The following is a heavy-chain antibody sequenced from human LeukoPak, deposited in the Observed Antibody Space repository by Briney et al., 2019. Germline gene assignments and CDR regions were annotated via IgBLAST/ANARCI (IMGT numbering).Heavy chain of an antibody. D-gene: IGHD4-23*01. CDR3: ARGYGGNKNPYWFDP. Sequence: ASVKVSCKASGYTFPSYFMHWVRQAPGQGLEWMGIINPTGGSTTYAQKFQGRVTMTRDTSTSTVYMELSSLRSEDTAVYYCARGYGGNKNPYWFDPWGQGTLVTVSS. CDR1: GYTFPSYF. V-gene: IGHV1-46*01. CDR2: INPTGGST. J-gene: IGHJ5*02.